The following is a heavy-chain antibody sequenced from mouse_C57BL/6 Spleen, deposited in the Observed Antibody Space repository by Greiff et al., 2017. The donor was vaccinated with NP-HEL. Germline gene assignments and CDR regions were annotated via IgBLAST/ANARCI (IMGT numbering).Heavy chain of an antibody. CDR2: ILPGRGST. CDR1: GYTFTGYW. CDR3: ARDYYGSSYYAMDY. J-gene: IGHJ4*01. Sequence: QVQLQQSGAELMKPGASVKLSCKATGYTFTGYWIEWVKQRPGHGLEWIGEILPGRGSTNYNEKFKGKATFTADTSSNTAYMQLSSLTTEDSAIYYCARDYYGSSYYAMDYWGQGTSVTVSS. D-gene: IGHD1-1*01. V-gene: IGHV1-9*01.